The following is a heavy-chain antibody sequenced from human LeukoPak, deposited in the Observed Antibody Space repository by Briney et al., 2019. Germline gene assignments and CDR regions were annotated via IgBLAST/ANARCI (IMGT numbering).Heavy chain of an antibody. CDR2: ISSSSSYI. CDR3: ARGHTIFGVVIDGSYYMDV. D-gene: IGHD3-3*01. CDR1: GFTFSSYS. Sequence: GGSLRLSCAASGFTFSSYSMNWVRQAPGKGLEWVSSISSSSSYIYYADSVKGRFTISRDNAKNSLYLQMNSLRAEDTAVYYCARGHTIFGVVIDGSYYMDVWGKGTTVTVSS. V-gene: IGHV3-21*01. J-gene: IGHJ6*03.